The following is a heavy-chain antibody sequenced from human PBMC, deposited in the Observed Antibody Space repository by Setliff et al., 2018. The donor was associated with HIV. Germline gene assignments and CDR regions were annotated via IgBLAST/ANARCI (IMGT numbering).Heavy chain of an antibody. CDR1: GYSISSGYY. D-gene: IGHD5-18*01. V-gene: IGHV4-38-2*02. CDR3: ARHPDTAMATY. CDR2: IYHSGST. Sequence: PSETLSLTCTVSGYSISSGYYWGWIRQPPGKGLEWIGSIYHSGSTYYNPSLKSRVTISVDTSKNQFSLKLSSVTAADTAVYYCARHPDTAMATYWGQGTLVTVSS. J-gene: IGHJ4*02.